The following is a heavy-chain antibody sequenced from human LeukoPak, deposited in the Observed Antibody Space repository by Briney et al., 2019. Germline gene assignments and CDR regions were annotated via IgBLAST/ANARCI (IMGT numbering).Heavy chain of an antibody. CDR3: ARDGGSQGEFDY. CDR1: GFTFSSYA. D-gene: IGHD3-16*01. J-gene: IGHJ4*02. V-gene: IGHV3-48*01. CDR2: ISRNSDTI. Sequence: GGSLRLSCATSGFTFSSYAMDWVCQAPGKGLEWVSYISRNSDTIYYADTVKGRFTISRDNAKNSLYLQMDSLRAEDTAVYYCARDGGSQGEFDYWGQGTLVTVSS.